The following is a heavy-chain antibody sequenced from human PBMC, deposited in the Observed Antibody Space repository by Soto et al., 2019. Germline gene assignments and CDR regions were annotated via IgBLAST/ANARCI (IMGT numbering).Heavy chain of an antibody. V-gene: IGHV3-30-3*01. J-gene: IGHJ4*02. CDR3: ARGGEAYYFDY. CDR2: ISSDGTNR. Sequence: SLRLSCAVSGFTFSNDIMHWVRQAPGKGLEWVALISSDGTNRYYADSVKGRFTTSRDNAKNTMYLQMNSLRVEDTAVYYCARGGEAYYFDYWGQGTLVTVSS. D-gene: IGHD3-16*01. CDR1: GFTFSNDI.